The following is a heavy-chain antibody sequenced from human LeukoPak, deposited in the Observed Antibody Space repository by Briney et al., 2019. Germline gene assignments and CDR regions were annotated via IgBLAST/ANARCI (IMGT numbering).Heavy chain of an antibody. CDR1: GYTFTSYY. V-gene: IGHV1-46*01. J-gene: IGHJ6*02. CDR2: INPSGGST. D-gene: IGHD3-16*01. CDR3: ARASGGYYYYGMDV. Sequence: ASVKVSCKASGYTFTSYYMHWVRQAPGQGLEWMGIINPSGGSTNYAQKFQGRVTITADESTSTAYMELSSLRSEDTAVYYCARASGGYYYYGMDVWGQGTTVTVSS.